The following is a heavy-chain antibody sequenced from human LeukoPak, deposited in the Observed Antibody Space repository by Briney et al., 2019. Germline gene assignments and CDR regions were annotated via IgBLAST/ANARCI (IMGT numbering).Heavy chain of an antibody. CDR3: GRSYSSSQDH. D-gene: IGHD4-11*01. CDR1: GDSINSGDYY. Sequence: SQTLSLTCNVSGDSINSGDYYWSWIRHPPGKGLEWVGYTSYNGNSYYGPSHKSRVSISTDPSRNQFFLRMTSVTAADTAVYFCGRSYSSSQDHWGRGILVAVSS. J-gene: IGHJ4*02. V-gene: IGHV4-30-4*08. CDR2: TSYNGNS.